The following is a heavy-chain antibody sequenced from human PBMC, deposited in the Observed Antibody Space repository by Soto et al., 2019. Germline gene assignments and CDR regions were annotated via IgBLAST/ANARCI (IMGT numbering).Heavy chain of an antibody. J-gene: IGHJ6*03. CDR1: GGSLSGYF. D-gene: IGHD3-3*01. CDR3: ASYHYFDFWIGSRHYMDA. CDR2: INHSGST. Sequence: QVHLEQWGAGLLKPSETLSLTCAVYGGSLSGYFWSWVRQSPGKGLEWIGEINHSGSTNYNPSLKSRGIISADTSKHQFSLRLSSVTAADSGIYYCASYHYFDFWIGSRHYMDAWGRGTTVTVSS. V-gene: IGHV4-34*01.